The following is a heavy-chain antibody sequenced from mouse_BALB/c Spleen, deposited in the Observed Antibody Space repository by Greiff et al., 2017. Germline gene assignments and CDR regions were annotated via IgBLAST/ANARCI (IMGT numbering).Heavy chain of an antibody. V-gene: IGHV14-3*02. CDR1: GFNIKDTY. CDR2: IDPANGNT. D-gene: IGHD2-4*01. J-gene: IGHJ2*01. Sequence: EVQLQQSGAELVKPGASVKLSCTASGFNIKDTYMHWVKQRPEQGLEWIGRIDPANGNTKYDPKFQGKATITADTSSNTAYLQLSSLTSEDTAVYYCARGDYDDQYYFDYWGQGTTLTVSS. CDR3: ARGDYDDQYYFDY.